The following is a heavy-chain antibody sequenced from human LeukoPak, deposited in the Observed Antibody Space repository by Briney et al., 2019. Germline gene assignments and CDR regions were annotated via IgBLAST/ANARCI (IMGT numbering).Heavy chain of an antibody. CDR2: IYYSGST. V-gene: IGHV4-61*01. D-gene: IGHD6-13*01. CDR1: GGSISSSSYY. CDR3: ARERGIAAAGPIDP. J-gene: IGHJ5*02. Sequence: SETLSLTCTVSGGSISSSSYYWGWIRQPPGKGLEWIGYIYYSGSTNYNPSLKSRVTISVDTSKNQFSLKLSSVTAADTAVYYCARERGIAAAGPIDPWGQGTLVTVSS.